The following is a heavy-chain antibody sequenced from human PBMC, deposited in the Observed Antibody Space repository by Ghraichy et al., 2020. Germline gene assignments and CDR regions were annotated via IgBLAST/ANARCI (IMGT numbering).Heavy chain of an antibody. V-gene: IGHV4-34*01. D-gene: IGHD6-13*01. J-gene: IGHJ4*02. CDR3: AISYSSRWNY. CDR1: GGSFSGYY. Sequence: SQTLSLTCAVYGGSFSGYYWSWIRQPPGKGLEWIGEINHSGSTNYNPSLKSRVTISVDTSKNQFSLKLSSVTAADTAVYYCAISYSSRWNYWGQGTLVTVSS. CDR2: INHSGST.